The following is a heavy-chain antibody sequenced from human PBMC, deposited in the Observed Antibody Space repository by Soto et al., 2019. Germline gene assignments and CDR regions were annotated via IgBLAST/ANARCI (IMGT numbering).Heavy chain of an antibody. CDR3: ATSADESYEAIIY. CDR1: GYTLTELS. CDR2: FDPEDGET. D-gene: IGHD5-12*01. V-gene: IGHV1-24*01. Sequence: GASVKVSCKVSGYTLTELSMHWVRQAPGKGLEWMGGFDPEDGETIYAQKFQGRVTMTEDTSTDTAYMELSSLRSEDTAAYYCATSADESYEAIIYWGQGTLVTVSS. J-gene: IGHJ4*02.